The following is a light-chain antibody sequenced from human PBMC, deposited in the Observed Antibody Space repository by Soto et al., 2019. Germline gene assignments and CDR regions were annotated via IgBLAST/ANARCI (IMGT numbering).Light chain of an antibody. J-gene: IGLJ1*01. CDR2: DVS. CDR3: SSYTSSSTPHYV. V-gene: IGLV2-14*01. CDR1: SSDVGGYNY. Sequence: QSALTKPSSVNGFPGQSITISCPGTSSDVGGYNYVSWYQQHPGKAPKLMIYDVSNRPSGVSNRFSGSKSGNTASLTISGLQAEDEADYYCSSYTSSSTPHYVFGTGTKVTVL.